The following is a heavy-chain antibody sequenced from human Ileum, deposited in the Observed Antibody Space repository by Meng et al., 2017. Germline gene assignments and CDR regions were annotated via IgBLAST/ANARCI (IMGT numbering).Heavy chain of an antibody. CDR1: GDSMSTRSYY. CDR2: IHNCGST. J-gene: IGHJ5*02. V-gene: IGHV4-39*07. D-gene: IGHD6-13*01. CDR3: ARDIASSWFYS. Sequence: SNTLSLTFSVSGDSMSTRSYYWGSIRQPPGMGLEWFGTIHNCGSTSYDPSLKSRVTISVDMSTDQYSLKLTSMTAADTAMYFCARDIASSWFYSWGQGRLVTVSS.